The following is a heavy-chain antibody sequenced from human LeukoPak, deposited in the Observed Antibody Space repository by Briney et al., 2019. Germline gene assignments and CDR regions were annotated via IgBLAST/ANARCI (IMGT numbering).Heavy chain of an antibody. Sequence: SETLSLTCTVSGGSISSSSYYWGWIRQPPGKGLEWIGSIYYSGSTYYNPSLKSRVTISVDTSKNQFSLKLSSVTAADTAVYYCARRGAVGATPPRLFDYWGQGTLVTVSS. V-gene: IGHV4-39*01. CDR3: ARRGAVGATPPRLFDY. J-gene: IGHJ4*02. D-gene: IGHD1-26*01. CDR2: IYYSGST. CDR1: GGSISSSSYY.